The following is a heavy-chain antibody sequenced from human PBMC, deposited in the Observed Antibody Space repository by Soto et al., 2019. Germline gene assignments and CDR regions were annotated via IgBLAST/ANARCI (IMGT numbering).Heavy chain of an antibody. CDR2: IIPIFGTA. CDR3: ASSSHGSIFGVVNYFDY. J-gene: IGHJ4*02. Sequence: ASVKVSCKASGGTFSSYAISWVRQAPGQGLEWMGGIIPIFGTANYAQKFQGRVTITADESTSTAYMELSSLRSEDTAVYYCASSSHGSIFGVVNYFDYWGQGTLVTVSS. V-gene: IGHV1-69*13. CDR1: GGTFSSYA. D-gene: IGHD3-3*01.